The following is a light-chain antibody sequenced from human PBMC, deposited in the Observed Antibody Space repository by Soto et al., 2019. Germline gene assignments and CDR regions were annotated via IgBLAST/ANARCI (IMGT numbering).Light chain of an antibody. CDR3: QQANTFPLT. J-gene: IGKJ5*01. CDR1: QGISSW. Sequence: DIQMTQSPSSFSSSVVGLITLTCLASQGISSWLAWYQQKPGKAPNLLIYAASSLQSGVPSRFSGSGSGTHFTLTISSLQPEDFAIYYCQQANTFPLTFGQGTRLEIK. V-gene: IGKV1D-12*01. CDR2: AAS.